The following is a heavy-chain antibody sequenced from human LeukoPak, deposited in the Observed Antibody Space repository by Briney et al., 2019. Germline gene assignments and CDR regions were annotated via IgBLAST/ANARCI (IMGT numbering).Heavy chain of an antibody. J-gene: IGHJ6*03. CDR2: IIPIFGTA. V-gene: IGHV1-69*05. D-gene: IGHD2-15*01. Sequence: SVKVSCKASGGTFSSYAISWVRQAPGQGLEWMGRIIPIFGTANHAQKFQGRVTITTDESTSTAYMELSSLRSEDTAVYYCALVVADRDYYYMDVWGTGTTVTVSS. CDR3: ALVVADRDYYYMDV. CDR1: GGTFSSYA.